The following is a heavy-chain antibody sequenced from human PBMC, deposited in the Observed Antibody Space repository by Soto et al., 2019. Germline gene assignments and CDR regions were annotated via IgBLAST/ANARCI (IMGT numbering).Heavy chain of an antibody. D-gene: IGHD3-22*01. J-gene: IGHJ4*02. CDR2: IIPIFGTA. Sequence: QVQLEQSGAEVKKPGSSVKVSCKASAGTFSSYAISWVRQAPGQGLEWMGGIIPIFGTADYAQKFQGRVTITADESTSTGKMELSSLRSEDTVVYYCASHYDSSGYYYRGLDYWGQGTLVTVSS. V-gene: IGHV1-69*12. CDR3: ASHYDSSGYYYRGLDY. CDR1: AGTFSSYA.